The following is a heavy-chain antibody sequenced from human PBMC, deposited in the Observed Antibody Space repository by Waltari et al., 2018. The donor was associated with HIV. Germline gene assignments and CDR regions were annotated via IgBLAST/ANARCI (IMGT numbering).Heavy chain of an antibody. CDR2: VNGDASST. CDR3: TRAVFWSGFFTDYFFDY. J-gene: IGHJ4*02. D-gene: IGHD3-3*01. Sequence: EVQLVESGGGLVQPGGSLRLSCAASRFNFSSSWMNWVRQVPGKGLVWVSRVNGDASSTDYADSVRGRFTISRDNAKNTLYLQMNSLRAEDTAVYYCTRAVFWSGFFTDYFFDYWGQGTPVTVSS. CDR1: RFNFSSSW. V-gene: IGHV3-74*01.